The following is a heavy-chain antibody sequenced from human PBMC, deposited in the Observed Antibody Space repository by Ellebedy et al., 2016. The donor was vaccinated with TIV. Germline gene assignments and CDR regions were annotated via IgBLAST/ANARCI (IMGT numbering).Heavy chain of an antibody. D-gene: IGHD6-6*01. CDR3: ATSGIAARPSDDAFDI. CDR1: GYSFTSYW. V-gene: IGHV5-51*01. CDR2: IYPADSDT. J-gene: IGHJ3*02. Sequence: GESLKISCKGSGYSFTSYWIGWVRQMPGKGLEWMGIIYPADSDTRYSPSFQGQVTISADKSISTAYLQWSSLKASDTAMYYCATSGIAARPSDDAFDIWGQGTMVTVSS.